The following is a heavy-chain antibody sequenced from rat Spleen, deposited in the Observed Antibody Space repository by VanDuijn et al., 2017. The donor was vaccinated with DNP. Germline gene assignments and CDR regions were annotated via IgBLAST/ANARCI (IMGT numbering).Heavy chain of an antibody. CDR1: GFTFSNYN. Sequence: EVQLVESGGGLVQPGRSMKLSCAASGFTFSNYNMAWVRQAPKKGLEWVATIIYDGSRTYYPDSVQGRFTISRDNAKSTLYLQMNSLRSEDMATYYCVRPYYYSRSGWFAYWGQGTLVTVSS. D-gene: IGHD1-2*01. CDR3: VRPYYYSRSGWFAY. CDR2: IIYDGSRT. J-gene: IGHJ3*01. V-gene: IGHV5-22*01.